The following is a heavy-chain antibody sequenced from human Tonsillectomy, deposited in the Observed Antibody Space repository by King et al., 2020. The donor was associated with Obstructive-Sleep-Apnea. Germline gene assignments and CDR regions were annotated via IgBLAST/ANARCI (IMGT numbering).Heavy chain of an antibody. D-gene: IGHD6-6*01. J-gene: IGHJ4*02. CDR1: GFSFNNYW. CDR3: ARDPLRRFDY. CDR2: IKEDGIDT. Sequence: DVQLVESGGGLVQPGGSLRRSCAASGFSFNNYWMTWVRQAPGKGLEWVANIKEDGIDTYYVDSVKGRFTISRDNAKNSLYLQMNCLRAEDTAVYYCARDPLRRFDYWGQGTLVTVSS. V-gene: IGHV3-7*03.